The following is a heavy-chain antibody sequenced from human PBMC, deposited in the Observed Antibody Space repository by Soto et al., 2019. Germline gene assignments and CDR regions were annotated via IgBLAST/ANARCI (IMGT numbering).Heavy chain of an antibody. V-gene: IGHV3-15*01. J-gene: IGHJ5*02. CDR1: GFTFSNAW. D-gene: IGHD2-2*01. Sequence: EVQLVESGGGLVKPGGSLRLSCAASGFTFSNAWMSWVRQAPGKGLEWVGRIKSKTDGGTTDYAAPVKGRFTISRDDSNNTLYLQMNSLKTEDTAVYYCTTDPSGCSSTSCYLGISWFDPWGQGTLVTVSS. CDR2: IKSKTDGGTT. CDR3: TTDPSGCSSTSCYLGISWFDP.